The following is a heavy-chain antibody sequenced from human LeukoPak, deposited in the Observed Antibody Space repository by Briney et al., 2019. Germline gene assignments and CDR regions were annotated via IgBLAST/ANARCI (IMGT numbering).Heavy chain of an antibody. CDR2: IYHSGST. D-gene: IGHD2-15*01. V-gene: IGHV4-38-2*02. CDR1: GYSISRGYY. J-gene: IGHJ4*02. CDR3: ARDGGLAYSGEFDY. Sequence: SSETLSLTCTVSGYSISRGYYWGWIRQPPGKGLEWIGSIYHSGSTYYNPSLKSRVTISVDTSKNQFSLKLSSVTAADTAVYYCARDGGLAYSGEFDYWGQGTLVTVSS.